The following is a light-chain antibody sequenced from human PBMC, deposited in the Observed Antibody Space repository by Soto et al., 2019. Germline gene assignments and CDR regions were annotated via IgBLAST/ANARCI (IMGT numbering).Light chain of an antibody. CDR1: QSISSW. V-gene: IGKV1-5*03. CDR2: KAS. J-gene: IGKJ1*01. CDR3: QEYSTYYRT. Sequence: GDRVTITCRASQSISSWLAWYQQKPGEAPKLLIYKASTLQSGVPSRFSGSGSGTEFTLTISSLQPDDFATYYCQEYSTYYRTFGQGTKVEIK.